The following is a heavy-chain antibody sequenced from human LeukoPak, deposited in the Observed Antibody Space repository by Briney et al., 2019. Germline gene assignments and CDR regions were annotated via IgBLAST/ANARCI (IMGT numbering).Heavy chain of an antibody. V-gene: IGHV3-21*01. D-gene: IGHD2-15*01. CDR3: ARDGYCSGGSCYKGRFDY. CDR1: GFTFSSFG. J-gene: IGHJ4*02. Sequence: GGSLRLSCATSGFTFSSFGINWVRQAPGKGLEWVSSISSSGNYIYYADSVKGRFTISRDNAKNSLYLQMNSLRAEDTAVYYCARDGYCSGGSCYKGRFDYWGQGTLVTVSS. CDR2: ISSSGNYI.